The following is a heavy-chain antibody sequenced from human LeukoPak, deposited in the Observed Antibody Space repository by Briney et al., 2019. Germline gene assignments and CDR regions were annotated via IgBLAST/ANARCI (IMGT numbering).Heavy chain of an antibody. CDR3: ARDQVCIGGSCYFGDYYYYGMDV. Sequence: GGSLRLSCAASGFTFSDYYMSWIRQAPGKGLEGVSYISSSGSTIYYADSVKGRFTISRDNAKNSLYLQMNSLRAEDTAVYYCARDQVCIGGSCYFGDYYYYGMDVWGQGTTVTVSS. CDR1: GFTFSDYY. CDR2: ISSSGSTI. J-gene: IGHJ6*02. D-gene: IGHD2-15*01. V-gene: IGHV3-11*01.